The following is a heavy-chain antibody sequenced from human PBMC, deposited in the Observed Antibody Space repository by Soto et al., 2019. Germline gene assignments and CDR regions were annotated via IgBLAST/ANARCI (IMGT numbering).Heavy chain of an antibody. J-gene: IGHJ6*02. CDR2: INHSGST. V-gene: IGHV4-34*01. CDR3: AREVYSRITMVREVIIQNGMDV. D-gene: IGHD3-10*01. Sequence: SETLSLTCAVYGGSFSGYYWSWIRQPPGKGLEWIGEINHSGSTNYNPSLKSRVTISVDTSKNQFSLKLSSVTAADTAVYYCAREVYSRITMVREVIIQNGMDVWGQGTTVTVSS. CDR1: GGSFSGYY.